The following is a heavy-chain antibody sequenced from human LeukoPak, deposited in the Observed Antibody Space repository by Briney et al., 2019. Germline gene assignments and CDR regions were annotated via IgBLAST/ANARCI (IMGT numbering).Heavy chain of an antibody. Sequence: PSETLSLTCGVSGVSISSGSNYWGWIRQPPGKTLEWIGSIYSRGNTYYNPSLKSRVIILIDTAKNHFSLNLSSVTAADTAVYYCARSDGYGLVGIWGQGTMVTVSS. D-gene: IGHD3-10*01. CDR2: IYSRGNT. V-gene: IGHV4-39*07. CDR3: ARSDGYGLVGI. J-gene: IGHJ3*02. CDR1: GVSISSGSNY.